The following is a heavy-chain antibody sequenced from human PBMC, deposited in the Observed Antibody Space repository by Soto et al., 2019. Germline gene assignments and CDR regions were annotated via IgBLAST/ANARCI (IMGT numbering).Heavy chain of an antibody. CDR3: ARDGWRSNWYFEI. V-gene: IGHV3-30*03. CDR2: ISYDGKQT. D-gene: IGHD2-15*01. Sequence: GGSLRLSCGLPGGNFKRHGIHWVRQTPGKGLEWVAVISYDGKQTYYADAVKGRFTISKDKSRRTLYLQMDSLRVDDTAVYYCARDGWRSNWYFEIWGRGTLVTVSS. J-gene: IGHJ2*01. CDR1: GGNFKRHG.